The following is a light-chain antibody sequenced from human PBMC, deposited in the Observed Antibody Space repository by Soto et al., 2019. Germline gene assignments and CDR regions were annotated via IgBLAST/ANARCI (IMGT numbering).Light chain of an antibody. Sequence: QSVLTQPPSASGSPGQSVTISCTGTSRDVGGYNCVSWYQQYPGKVPKLLIYGVDKRPAGVPDRFSGSKSGNTASLTVSGLQAEDQADYYCASYAGRKTAVVFGGGTKLTVL. CDR2: GVD. CDR1: SRDVGGYNC. J-gene: IGLJ2*01. CDR3: ASYAGRKTAVV. V-gene: IGLV2-8*01.